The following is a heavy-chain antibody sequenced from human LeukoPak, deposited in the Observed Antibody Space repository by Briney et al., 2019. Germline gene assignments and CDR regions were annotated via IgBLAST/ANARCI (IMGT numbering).Heavy chain of an antibody. CDR2: IYYSGST. V-gene: IGHV4-39*01. D-gene: IGHD2-2*02. CDR1: GGSISSSSYY. J-gene: IGHJ5*02. Sequence: PSETLSLTCTVSGGSISSSSYYWGWIRQPPGKGLEWIGSIYYSGSTYYNPSLKGRVTISVDTSKNQFSLKLSSVTAADTAVYYCARPTTIVVPAAIAHPPWFDPWGQGTLVTVSS. CDR3: ARPTTIVVPAAIAHPPWFDP.